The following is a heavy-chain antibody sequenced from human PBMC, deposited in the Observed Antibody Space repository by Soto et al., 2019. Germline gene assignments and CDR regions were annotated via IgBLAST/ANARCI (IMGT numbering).Heavy chain of an antibody. CDR2: ISGSGGST. V-gene: IGHV3-23*01. Sequence: GGSLRLSCAASGFTFSGYAMSWVRQAPGKGLEWVSAISGSGGSTYYADSVKGRFTISRDNSKNTLYLQMNSLRAEDTAVYYCAKEGEPDIVVVPIYYYYGMDVWGQGTTVTVSS. CDR1: GFTFSGYA. CDR3: AKEGEPDIVVVPIYYYYGMDV. J-gene: IGHJ6*02. D-gene: IGHD2-2*01.